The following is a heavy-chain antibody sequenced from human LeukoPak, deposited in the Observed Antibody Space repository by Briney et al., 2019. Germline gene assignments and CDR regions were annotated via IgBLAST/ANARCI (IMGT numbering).Heavy chain of an antibody. CDR2: INSDASTI. Sequence: PGGSLRLSCAASGLTFSSDWMHWVRQVPGKGLVWVSRINSDASTINYADSVKGRFTISRDNAKNTLYLQMNSLRAEDTAVYYCARDSGSWRINYYFDYWGQGTLVTVSS. D-gene: IGHD6-13*01. V-gene: IGHV3-74*01. J-gene: IGHJ4*02. CDR1: GLTFSSDW. CDR3: ARDSGSWRINYYFDY.